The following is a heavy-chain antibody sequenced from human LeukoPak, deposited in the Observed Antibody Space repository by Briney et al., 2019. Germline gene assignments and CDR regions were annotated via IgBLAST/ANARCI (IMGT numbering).Heavy chain of an antibody. J-gene: IGHJ4*02. CDR1: GYSISSGYY. CDR3: ARDGYSGSDAL. D-gene: IGHD5-12*01. CDR2: IYHSGST. Sequence: SETLSLTCTVSGYSISSGYYWGWIRPPPGKGLEWIGSIYHSGSTNYNPSLKSRVTISVDTSQNQFSLKLSSVTAADTAVYYCARDGYSGSDALWGQGTLVTVSS. V-gene: IGHV4-38-2*02.